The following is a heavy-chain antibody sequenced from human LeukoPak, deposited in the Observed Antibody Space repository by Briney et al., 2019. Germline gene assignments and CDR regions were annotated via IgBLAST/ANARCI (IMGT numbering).Heavy chain of an antibody. D-gene: IGHD4-11*01. CDR2: FDPEDGET. V-gene: IGHV1-24*01. J-gene: IGHJ4*02. CDR3: ARVQTITYSNYGGYFDY. CDR1: GYTLTELS. Sequence: GASVKVSCKVSGYTLTELSMHWVRQAPGKGLEWMGGFDPEDGETIYAQKFQGRVTTTEDTSTDTAYMELSSLRSEDTAVYYCARVQTITYSNYGGYFDYWGQGTLVTVSS.